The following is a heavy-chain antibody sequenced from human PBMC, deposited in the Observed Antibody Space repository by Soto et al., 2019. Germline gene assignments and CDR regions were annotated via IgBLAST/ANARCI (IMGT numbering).Heavy chain of an antibody. CDR1: GFTFSSYS. D-gene: IGHD3-22*01. CDR2: ISSSSSTI. CDR3: AVPPRNYYASSTNFDY. V-gene: IGHV3-48*02. J-gene: IGHJ4*02. Sequence: EVQLVESGGGLVQPGGSLRLSCAASGFTFSSYSMNWVRQAPGTGLEWVSYISSSSSTIYYADSVKGRFTISRDNAKNALYLQMNSLRDEDTTVYYCAVPPRNYYASSTNFDYWGQGTLVTVSA.